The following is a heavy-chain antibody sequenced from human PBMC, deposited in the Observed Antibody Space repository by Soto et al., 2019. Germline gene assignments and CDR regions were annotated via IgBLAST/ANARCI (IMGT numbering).Heavy chain of an antibody. V-gene: IGHV4-34*01. J-gene: IGHJ4*02. CDR3: ARGPRRYCSGGSCYRVGGLFDY. Sequence: SETLSLTCAVYGGSFSGYYWSWIRQPPGKGLEWIGEINHSGSTNYNPSLKSRVTISVDTSKNQFSLKLSSVTAADTAVYYCARGPRRYCSGGSCYRVGGLFDYWGQGTLVTVSS. D-gene: IGHD2-15*01. CDR2: INHSGST. CDR1: GGSFSGYY.